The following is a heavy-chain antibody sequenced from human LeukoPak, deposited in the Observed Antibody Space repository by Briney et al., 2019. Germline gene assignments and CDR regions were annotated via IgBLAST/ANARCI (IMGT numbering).Heavy chain of an antibody. CDR2: ISYTETT. CDR1: GDSISSSTYN. J-gene: IGHJ4*02. D-gene: IGHD2-21*02. CDR3: ARTSYCGDDCYTPVDFDF. Sequence: SETLSLTCTVSGDSISSSTYNWGWIRQPPGKGLEWIGSISYTETTRYNPSLKSRVTISIYTSRTQFSLKFTSVTAADTAVYYCARTSYCGDDCYTPVDFDFWGQGILVTVSA. V-gene: IGHV4-39*01.